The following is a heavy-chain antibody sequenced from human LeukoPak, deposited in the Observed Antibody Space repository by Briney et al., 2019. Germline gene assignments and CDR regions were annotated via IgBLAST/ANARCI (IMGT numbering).Heavy chain of an antibody. D-gene: IGHD2-21*02. CDR1: GFTVSNNY. Sequence: PGASLRLSCAVSGFTVSNNYMTWVRQAPGKGLEWVSLIIGGNATDYTDSVKGRFTISRDNSKNTPYLQMNSLRAEDTAVYYCARDRDLGVTASSWGQGTLVTVS. CDR2: IIGGNAT. CDR3: ARDRDLGVTASS. J-gene: IGHJ5*02. V-gene: IGHV3-53*01.